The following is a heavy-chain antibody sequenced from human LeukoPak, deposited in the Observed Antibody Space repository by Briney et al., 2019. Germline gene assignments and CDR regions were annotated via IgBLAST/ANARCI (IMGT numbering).Heavy chain of an antibody. CDR2: IYPGDSDT. D-gene: IGHD5-18*01. CDR3: ASSVDTAMVTVEY. CDR1: GHSFTSYW. V-gene: IGHV5-51*01. J-gene: IGHJ4*02. Sequence: GEPLQISFQGFGHSFTSYWISWVRLRPGRGLERMGIIYPGDSDTRYSPSFQGQVTISADKSISTAYLQWSSLKASDTAMYYCASSVDTAMVTVEYWGQGTLVTVSS.